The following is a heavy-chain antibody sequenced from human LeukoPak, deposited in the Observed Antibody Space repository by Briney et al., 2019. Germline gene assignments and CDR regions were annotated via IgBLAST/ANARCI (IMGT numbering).Heavy chain of an antibody. D-gene: IGHD3-10*01. J-gene: IGHJ4*02. CDR1: GGSINNYY. CDR2: IYYTGST. V-gene: IGHV4-59*08. Sequence: SETLSLTCTVSGGSINNYYWSWIRQPPGKGLEWIGYIYYTGSTNYNPSLKSRVTISLDTSRTQFSLKLSSVTAADTAVCYCARHGFYGSGSYSFDHWGQGSLVTVSS. CDR3: ARHGFYGSGSYSFDH.